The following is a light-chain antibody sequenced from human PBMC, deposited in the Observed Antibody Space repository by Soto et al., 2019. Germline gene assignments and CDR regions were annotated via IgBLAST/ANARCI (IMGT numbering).Light chain of an antibody. CDR1: SSDVGSYNR. J-gene: IGLJ1*01. Sequence: ALTKPPSVTVSPALSAAISCTGTSSDVGSYNRVSWYQQPPGAAPKLMIYEVSNRPSGVPDRFSGSKSGNTASLTISGLQAEDEADYYCNSYTGSSTYVFGTGPKVTVL. V-gene: IGLV2-18*02. CDR3: NSYTGSSTYV. CDR2: EVS.